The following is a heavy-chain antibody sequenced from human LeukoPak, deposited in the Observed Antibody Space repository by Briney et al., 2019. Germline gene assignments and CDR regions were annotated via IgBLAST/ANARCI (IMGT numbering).Heavy chain of an antibody. CDR2: VHYSGST. Sequence: SETLSLTCTVSGGSISISYYYWAWVRQPPGKGLEWIGSVHYSGSTFYNPSLRSQVTISIDTSKNQFSLRVRSVTAADTAVYYCAREVGVSGTYWGQGTLVTVSS. D-gene: IGHD1-26*01. J-gene: IGHJ4*02. V-gene: IGHV4-39*07. CDR1: GGSISISYYY. CDR3: AREVGVSGTY.